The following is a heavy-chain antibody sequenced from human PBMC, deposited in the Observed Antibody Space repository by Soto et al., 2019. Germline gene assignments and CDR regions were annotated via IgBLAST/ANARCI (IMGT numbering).Heavy chain of an antibody. D-gene: IGHD3-22*01. V-gene: IGHV1-18*01. J-gene: IGHJ1*01. CDR1: GYTFTSYA. CDR2: INTYNGKT. CDR3: ATHYYETSGYTALYFQQ. Sequence: GASVKVSCKASGYTFTSYAMHWARQAPGQGLEWMGWINTYNGKTNYAQKFQGRVTMTTDTSTTTVYMELRSLRSDDTAVYYCATHYYETSGYTALYFQQWGQGTLVTVSS.